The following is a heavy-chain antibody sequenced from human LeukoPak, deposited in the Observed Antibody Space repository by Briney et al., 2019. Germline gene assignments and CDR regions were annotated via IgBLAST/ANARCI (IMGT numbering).Heavy chain of an antibody. CDR1: GGSISSGGYY. V-gene: IGHV4-30-4*08. CDR2: IYYSGST. J-gene: IGHJ6*02. CDR3: ARNWGAAGWSNYYGMDV. Sequence: SQTLSLTCTVSGGSISSGGYYWSWIRQPPGKGLEWLGYIYYSGSTYYNPSLKSRITISEDTPKNQFSLKLKSVTAADTAVYFCARNWGAAGWSNYYGMDVWGQGTTVTVSS. D-gene: IGHD7-27*01.